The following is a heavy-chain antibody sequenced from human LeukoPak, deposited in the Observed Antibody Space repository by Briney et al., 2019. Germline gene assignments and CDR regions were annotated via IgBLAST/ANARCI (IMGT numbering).Heavy chain of an antibody. J-gene: IGHJ4*02. CDR3: ARHGLTSFDF. V-gene: IGHV4-59*01. CDR1: GGSISSYY. CDR2: VYYSGST. Sequence: PSETLSLTCTVSGGSISSYYWSWIRQPPGKGLEWIGYVYYSGSTNYNPSLKSRVTISVDTSKNQFSLKLSSVTAADTAVYFCARHGLTSFDFWGQGTLVTVSS. D-gene: IGHD2-21*02.